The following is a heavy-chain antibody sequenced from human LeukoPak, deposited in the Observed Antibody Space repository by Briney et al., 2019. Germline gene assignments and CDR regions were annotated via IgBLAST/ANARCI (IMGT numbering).Heavy chain of an antibody. V-gene: IGHV1-3*01. J-gene: IGHJ4*02. D-gene: IGHD3-10*01. CDR2: INAGNGNT. Sequence: ASVKVSCKASGYTFTSYAMHWVRQAPGQRLEWMGWINAGNGNTKYSQKFQGRVTITRDTSASTAYMELSSLRSEDTAVYYCARARAHVYGSGSPPRFDYWGQGTLVTVSS. CDR3: ARARAHVYGSGSPPRFDY. CDR1: GYTFTSYA.